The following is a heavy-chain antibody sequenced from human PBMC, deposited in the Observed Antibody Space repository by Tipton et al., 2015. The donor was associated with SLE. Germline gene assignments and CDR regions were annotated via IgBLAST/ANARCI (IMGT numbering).Heavy chain of an antibody. D-gene: IGHD2-15*01. CDR1: GGSISSYY. V-gene: IGHV4-59*12. CDR2: IYYSGST. J-gene: IGHJ4*02. Sequence: TLSLTCTVSGGSISSYYWSWIRQPPGKGLEWIGYIYYSGSTNYNPSLKSRVTISVDKSKNQFSLKLSSVTAADTAVYYCARLGYCSGGSCCFDYWGQGTLVTVSS. CDR3: ARLGYCSGGSCCFDY.